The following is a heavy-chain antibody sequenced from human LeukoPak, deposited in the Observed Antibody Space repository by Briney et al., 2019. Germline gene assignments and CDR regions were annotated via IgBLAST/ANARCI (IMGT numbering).Heavy chain of an antibody. CDR1: GFTFSSYS. CDR3: ARDFPTMTTAGAFDI. CDR2: ISSSSSYI. J-gene: IGHJ3*02. D-gene: IGHD5-24*01. V-gene: IGHV3-21*05. Sequence: GGSLRLSCAASGFTFSSYSMNWVRQAPGKGLEWVSYISSSSSYIYYADSVKGRFTISRDNAKNSLFLQMNSLRAEDTSVYYCARDFPTMTTAGAFDIWGQGTMVTVSS.